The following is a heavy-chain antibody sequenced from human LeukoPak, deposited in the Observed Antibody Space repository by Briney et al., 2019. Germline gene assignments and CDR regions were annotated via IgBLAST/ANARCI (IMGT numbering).Heavy chain of an antibody. V-gene: IGHV1-18*01. CDR2: ISAYNGNT. J-gene: IGHJ6*03. D-gene: IGHD6-6*01. Sequence: ASVKVSCKASGYTFTSYGISWVRQAPGQGLEWMGWISAYNGNTNYAQKFQGRVTMTRDMSTSTVYMELSSLRSEDTAVYYCAAGQLGPHITIYYMDVWGKGTTVTVSS. CDR1: GYTFTSYG. CDR3: AAGQLGPHITIYYMDV.